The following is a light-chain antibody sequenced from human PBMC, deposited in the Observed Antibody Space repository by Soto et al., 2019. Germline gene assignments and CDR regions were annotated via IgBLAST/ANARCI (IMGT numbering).Light chain of an antibody. V-gene: IGLV1-47*01. J-gene: IGLJ2*01. CDR1: SSNIGSNY. CDR2: RNN. CDR3: AAWDDSLSGVV. Sequence: QSVLTQSPSASGTPGQRVTISCSGSSSNIGSNYVYWYQQLPGTAPKLLTYRNNQRPSGVPDRFSGSKSGTSASLAISGLRSEDEADYYCAAWDDSLSGVVFGGGTKLTVL.